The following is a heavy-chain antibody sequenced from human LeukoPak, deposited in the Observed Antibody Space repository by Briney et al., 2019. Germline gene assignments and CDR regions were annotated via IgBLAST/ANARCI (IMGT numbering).Heavy chain of an antibody. J-gene: IGHJ4*02. Sequence: GGSLRLSCAASGFTFSDYYMSWIRQAPGKGLEWVSYISSSGSTIYYADSVKGRFTISRDNAKNSLYLQMNSLRAEDTAVYYCAGEPKYSYGQEYYFDYWGQGTLVTVSS. D-gene: IGHD5-18*01. CDR1: GFTFSDYY. CDR3: AGEPKYSYGQEYYFDY. CDR2: ISSSGSTI. V-gene: IGHV3-11*01.